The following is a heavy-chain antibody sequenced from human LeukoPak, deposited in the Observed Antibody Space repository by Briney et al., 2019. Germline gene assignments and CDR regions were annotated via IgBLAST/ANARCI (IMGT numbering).Heavy chain of an antibody. D-gene: IGHD3-9*01. Sequence: SEILSLTCTVSGGSISSYYWSWIRQPPGKGLEWIGYIYYSGSTNYNPSLKSRVTISVDTSKNQFSLKLSPVTAADTAVYYCARDPGDILTGNWFDPWGQGTLVTVSS. CDR1: GGSISSYY. CDR2: IYYSGST. CDR3: ARDPGDILTGNWFDP. V-gene: IGHV4-59*01. J-gene: IGHJ5*02.